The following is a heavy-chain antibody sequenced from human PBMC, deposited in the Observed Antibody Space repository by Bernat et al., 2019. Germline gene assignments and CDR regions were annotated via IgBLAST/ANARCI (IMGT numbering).Heavy chain of an antibody. CDR1: GFTFSSYW. V-gene: IGHV3-74*01. CDR3: ARPVAYCSGGSCYSARSWFDP. D-gene: IGHD2-15*01. Sequence: EVQLVESGGGLVQPGGSLRLSCAASGFTFSSYWMHWVRQAPGKGLVWVSRINSDGSSTSYADSVKGRFTISRDNAKNTLYLQMNSLRAEDTAVYYCARPVAYCSGGSCYSARSWFDPWGQGTLVTVSS. CDR2: INSDGSST. J-gene: IGHJ5*02.